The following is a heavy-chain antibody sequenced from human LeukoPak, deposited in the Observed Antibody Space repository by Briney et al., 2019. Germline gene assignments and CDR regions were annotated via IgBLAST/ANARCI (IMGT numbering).Heavy chain of an antibody. CDR3: AREPYCSSTSCYLPHYYYYYMDV. Sequence: SETLSLTCTVSGYSISSGYYWGWIRQPPGKGLEWIGSIYHSGSTYYNPSLKSRVTISVDTSKNQFSLKLSSVTAADTAVYYCAREPYCSSTSCYLPHYYYYYMDVWGKGTTVTISS. V-gene: IGHV4-38-2*02. CDR1: GYSISSGYY. CDR2: IYHSGST. J-gene: IGHJ6*03. D-gene: IGHD2-2*01.